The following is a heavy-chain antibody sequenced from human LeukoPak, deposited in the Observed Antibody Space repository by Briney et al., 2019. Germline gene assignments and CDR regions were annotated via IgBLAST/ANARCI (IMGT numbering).Heavy chain of an antibody. CDR2: FSRSGPDT. D-gene: IGHD6-13*01. CDR1: GFTFGSSA. Sequence: GGSLRLSCAASGFTFGSSAMSWVRQAPGKGPEWVSTFSRSGPDTYYADSVRGRFTIFRDNSKNTLYLQMNSLRAEDTAVYYCAKGSLGSWYYFDYWGQGTLVTVSS. V-gene: IGHV3-23*01. CDR3: AKGSLGSWYYFDY. J-gene: IGHJ4*02.